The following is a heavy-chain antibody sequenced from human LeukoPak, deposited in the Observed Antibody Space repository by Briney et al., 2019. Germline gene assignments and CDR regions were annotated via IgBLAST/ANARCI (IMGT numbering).Heavy chain of an antibody. Sequence: GASVKVSCKASGYTFTAYYIPWVRQAPGQGLEWMGRINPNSGDTNYAQRFQGRVTMTRDTSITTAYMELSRLRSDDTAVYYCARGYLDSSGFYRGSIDYWGQGTLVTVSS. CDR2: INPNSGDT. D-gene: IGHD3-22*01. V-gene: IGHV1-2*06. J-gene: IGHJ4*02. CDR3: ARGYLDSSGFYRGSIDY. CDR1: GYTFTAYY.